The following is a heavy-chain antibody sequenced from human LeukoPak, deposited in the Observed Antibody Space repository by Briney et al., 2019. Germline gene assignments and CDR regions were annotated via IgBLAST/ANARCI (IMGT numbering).Heavy chain of an antibody. CDR3: AKYFASGSRNFDA. D-gene: IGHD3-10*01. CDR2: ISGNGDTT. J-gene: IGHJ4*02. CDR1: GFTFYSYA. V-gene: IGHV3-23*01. Sequence: GGSLRLSCAASGFTFYSYAMSWVRQPPGKGLEWVSAISGNGDTTHYADSVKDRSTISRNNSKNILLLQMYSLRAEETAVYYGAKYFASGSRNFDAWGQGTLVTVS.